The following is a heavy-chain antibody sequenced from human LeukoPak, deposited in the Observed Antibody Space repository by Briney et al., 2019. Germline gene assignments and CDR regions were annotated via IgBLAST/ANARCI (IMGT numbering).Heavy chain of an antibody. D-gene: IGHD6-25*01. V-gene: IGHV4-59*08. CDR3: ASPTAGDDGGYFQH. CDR1: GGSISSYY. J-gene: IGHJ1*01. CDR2: IYNSGST. Sequence: PSETLSLTCTVSGGSISSYYWSWIRQPPGKGLEWIGYIYNSGSTNHNPSLKSRVTISVDKSKNQFSLKLSSVTAADTAVYYCASPTAGDDGGYFQHWGQGTLVTVSS.